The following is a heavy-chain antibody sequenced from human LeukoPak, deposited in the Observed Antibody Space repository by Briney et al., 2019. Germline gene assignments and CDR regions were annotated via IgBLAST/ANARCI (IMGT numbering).Heavy chain of an antibody. CDR3: ARVVTTVSRSYWYFDL. CDR2: ISHSGST. J-gene: IGHJ2*01. CDR1: GVSISSGGYS. V-gene: IGHV4-30-2*01. Sequence: SETLSLTCAVSGVSISSGGYSWSWIRQPPGQGLEWIGYISHSGSTDYNPSLKSRVTISVDTSKNQFSLKLNSVTAADTAVYYCARVVTTVSRSYWYFDLWGRGTLVTVSS. D-gene: IGHD4-17*01.